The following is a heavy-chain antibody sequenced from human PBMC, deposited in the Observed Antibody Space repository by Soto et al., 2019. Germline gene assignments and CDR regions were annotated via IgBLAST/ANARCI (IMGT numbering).Heavy chain of an antibody. D-gene: IGHD2-8*01. Sequence: ASVKVSCKASGYSFTDYHIHWVRQAPGQVLDGLGRINPKSCGTSTAQKLQGWVTMTTDTSISTASMEMTRLTSDDTAIYYCARGDSTDCSNGVCSFFYNHDMDVWGQGTTVTVSS. V-gene: IGHV1-2*04. CDR1: GYSFTDYH. CDR3: ARGDSTDCSNGVCSFFYNHDMDV. CDR2: INPKSCGT. J-gene: IGHJ6*02.